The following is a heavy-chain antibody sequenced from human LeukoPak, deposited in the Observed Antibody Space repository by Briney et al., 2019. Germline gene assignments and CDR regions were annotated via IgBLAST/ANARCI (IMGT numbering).Heavy chain of an antibody. J-gene: IGHJ4*02. CDR3: ARDQYSGSYPGTFDY. CDR1: GYTFTGYY. V-gene: IGHV1-46*01. D-gene: IGHD1-26*01. Sequence: ASVKVSCKASGYTFTGYYMHWVRQAPGQGLEWMGIINPSGGSTSYAQKFQGRVTMTRDTSTSTVYMELSSLRSEDTAVYYCARDQYSGSYPGTFDYWGQGTLVTVSS. CDR2: INPSGGST.